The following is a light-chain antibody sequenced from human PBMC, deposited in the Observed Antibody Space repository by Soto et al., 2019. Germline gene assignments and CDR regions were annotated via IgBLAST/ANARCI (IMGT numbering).Light chain of an antibody. CDR3: QTWGTGFRV. V-gene: IGLV4-69*01. Sequence: QTVVTQSPSASASLGASVKLTCTLSSGHSTYAIAWHQQRPEKGPRYLMKLNSDGSHNKGDGIPDRFSGSGSGAERYLTISSLQSEDEADYYCQTWGTGFRVFGGGTKLTVL. CDR1: SGHSTYA. CDR2: LNSDGSH. J-gene: IGLJ3*02.